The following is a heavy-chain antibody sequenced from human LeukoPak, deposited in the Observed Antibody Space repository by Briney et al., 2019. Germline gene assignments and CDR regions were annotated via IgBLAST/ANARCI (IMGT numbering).Heavy chain of an antibody. D-gene: IGHD6-13*01. Sequence: GGSLRLSCAASGFTLSRYAMSGVRQAPGKGLECVSAISGSGGSTYYADSVKGRFTISRDNSKSTLYLQMNSLRAEDTAVYYCAKDLIAAAGGEGNYFDYWGQGTLVTVSS. CDR2: ISGSGGST. V-gene: IGHV3-23*01. CDR3: AKDLIAAAGGEGNYFDY. CDR1: GFTLSRYA. J-gene: IGHJ4*02.